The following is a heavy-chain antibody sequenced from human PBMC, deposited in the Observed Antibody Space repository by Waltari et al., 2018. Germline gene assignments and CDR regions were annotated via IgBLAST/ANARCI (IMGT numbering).Heavy chain of an antibody. D-gene: IGHD2-15*01. CDR1: GGSISSGSYY. CDR3: ARGLVVAATPGHFDY. V-gene: IGHV4-61*09. CDR2: IYTSGST. J-gene: IGHJ4*02. Sequence: QVQLQESGPGLVKPSQTLSLTCTVSGGSISSGSYYWSWIRQPAGKGLEWIGYIYTSGSTNYNPSLKRRVTISVDTSKNQFSLKLSSVTAADTAVYYCARGLVVAATPGHFDYWGQGTLVTVSS.